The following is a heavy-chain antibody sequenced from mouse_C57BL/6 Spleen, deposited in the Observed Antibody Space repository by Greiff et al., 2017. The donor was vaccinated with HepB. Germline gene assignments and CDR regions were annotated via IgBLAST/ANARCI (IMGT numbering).Heavy chain of an antibody. CDR1: GFTFSSYA. V-gene: IGHV5-4*01. J-gene: IGHJ4*01. D-gene: IGHD2-4*01. CDR2: ISDGGSYT. Sequence: EVQLVESGGGLVKPGGSLKLSCAASGFTFSSYAMSWVRQTPEKRLEWVATISDGGSYTYYPDNVKGRFTISRDNAKNNLYLQMSHLKSEDTAMYYCAKGGYDYDVGYAMDYWGQGTSVTVSS. CDR3: AKGGYDYDVGYAMDY.